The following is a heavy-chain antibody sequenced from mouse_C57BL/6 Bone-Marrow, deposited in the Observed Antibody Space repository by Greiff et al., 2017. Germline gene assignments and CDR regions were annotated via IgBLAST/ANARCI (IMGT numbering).Heavy chain of an antibody. J-gene: IGHJ2*01. CDR3: ARHEGIYYGNPYDFDY. CDR2: FYPGSGSI. V-gene: IGHV1-62-2*01. D-gene: IGHD2-1*01. CDR1: GYTFTEYT. Sequence: SGAELVKPGASVKLSCKASGYTFTEYTIHWVKQRPGQGLEWIGWFYPGSGSIKYNEKFKDKATLTADNSSSAVYMELSRLTSEDSAVYFCARHEGIYYGNPYDFDYWGQGTTPT.